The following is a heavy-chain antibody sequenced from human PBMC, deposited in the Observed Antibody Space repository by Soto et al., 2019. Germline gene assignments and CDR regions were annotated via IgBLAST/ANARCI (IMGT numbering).Heavy chain of an antibody. CDR3: AHHNDYGDYEVY. J-gene: IGHJ4*02. V-gene: IGHV2-5*01. Sequence: GPTLVNPTQTLTLTCTLSGFSLSTSGVGVGWIRQPPGKALEWLALIYWNDDKRYSPSLKSRLTITKDTSKNQVVLTMTNMDPVDTATYYCAHHNDYGDYEVYWGQGTLVTVSS. CDR1: GFSLSTSGVG. D-gene: IGHD4-17*01. CDR2: IYWNDDK.